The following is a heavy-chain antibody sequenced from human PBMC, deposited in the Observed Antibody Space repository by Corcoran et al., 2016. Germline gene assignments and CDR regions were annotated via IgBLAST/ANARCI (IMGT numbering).Heavy chain of an antibody. J-gene: IGHJ4*02. CDR3: ARDEYCSGGSCYSGGFDY. CDR2: IWYDGSNK. V-gene: IGHV3-33*01. D-gene: IGHD2-15*01. CDR1: GFTFSSYG. Sequence: QVQLVESGGGVVQPGRSLRLSCAASGFTFSSYGMHWVRQAPGKGLEWVAVIWYDGSNKYYADSVKGRFTISRDNSKNTLYLQMNSLRAEDTAVYYCARDEYCSGGSCYSGGFDYWGQGTLVTVSS.